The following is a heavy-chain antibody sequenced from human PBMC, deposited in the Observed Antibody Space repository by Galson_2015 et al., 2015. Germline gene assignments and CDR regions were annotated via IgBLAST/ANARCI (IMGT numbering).Heavy chain of an antibody. CDR1: GYTFTSYG. CDR2: ISAYNGNT. D-gene: IGHD2-21*02. CDR3: ARDSAYIVVVTAAPGGMDV. Sequence: GAEVKKPGASVKVSCKASGYTFTSYGISWVRQAPGQGLEWMGWISAYNGNTNYAQKLQGRVTMTTDTSTSTAYMELRSLRSDDTAVYYCARDSAYIVVVTAAPGGMDVWGQGTTVTVSS. V-gene: IGHV1-18*01. J-gene: IGHJ6*02.